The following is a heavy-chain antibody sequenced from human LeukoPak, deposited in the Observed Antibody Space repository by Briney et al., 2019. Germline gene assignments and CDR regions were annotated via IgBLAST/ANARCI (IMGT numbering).Heavy chain of an antibody. V-gene: IGHV5-51*01. Sequence: GESLKISCKGSGYSFTSYWIGWVRQMPGKGLEWMGIIYPGDSDTRYSPSFQGQVTISADKSISTAYLRWSSLKASDTAMYYCARQGYNWNDDFDYWGQGTLVTVSS. D-gene: IGHD1-20*01. CDR1: GYSFTSYW. CDR3: ARQGYNWNDDFDY. CDR2: IYPGDSDT. J-gene: IGHJ4*02.